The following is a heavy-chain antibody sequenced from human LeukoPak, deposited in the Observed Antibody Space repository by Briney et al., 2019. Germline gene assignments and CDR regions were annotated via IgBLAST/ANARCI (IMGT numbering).Heavy chain of an antibody. CDR2: INPIFCTA. V-gene: IGHV1-69*05. Sequence: AAVTVSFMASGGTFSSYAISWVRQAPGQGLEWMGGINPIFCTANYAQKFQGRVTITTDESTSTAYMELSSLRSEDTAVYYCARDGYNLTPHCDYWGQGTLVTVSS. CDR3: ARDGYNLTPHCDY. J-gene: IGHJ4*02. CDR1: GGTFSSYA. D-gene: IGHD5-24*01.